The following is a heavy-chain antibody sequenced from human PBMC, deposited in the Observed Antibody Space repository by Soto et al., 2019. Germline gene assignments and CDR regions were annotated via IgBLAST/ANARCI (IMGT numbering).Heavy chain of an antibody. V-gene: IGHV1-69*01. D-gene: IGHD6-6*01. CDR3: ARASKQLANYYYYGMDV. Sequence: QVQLVQSGAEVKKLGSSVKVSCKASGGTFSSYAISWVRQAPGQGLEWMGGIIPIFGTANYAQKFQGRVTITADESTSTAYMELSSLRSEDTAVYYCARASKQLANYYYYGMDVWGQGTTVTVSS. CDR2: IIPIFGTA. J-gene: IGHJ6*02. CDR1: GGTFSSYA.